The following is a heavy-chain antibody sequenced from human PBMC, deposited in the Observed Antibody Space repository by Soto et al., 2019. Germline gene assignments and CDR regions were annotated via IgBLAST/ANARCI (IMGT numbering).Heavy chain of an antibody. J-gene: IGHJ4*02. CDR2: IYYSGNT. V-gene: IGHV4-30-4*01. CDR3: ARSIVGATFSDY. D-gene: IGHD1-26*01. Sequence: SETLSLTCTVSGDSINSGDYYWSWIRQPPGKGLEWIGYIYYSGNTYYNPSLKSRVTISVDTSKNQFSLKLSSVTAADTAVYYCARSIVGATFSDYWGQGTLVTVSS. CDR1: GDSINSGDYY.